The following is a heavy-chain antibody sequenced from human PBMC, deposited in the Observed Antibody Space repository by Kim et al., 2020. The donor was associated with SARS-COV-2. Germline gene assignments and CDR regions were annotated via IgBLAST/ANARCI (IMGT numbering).Heavy chain of an antibody. J-gene: IGHJ6*02. V-gene: IGHV3-30*04. CDR2: ISYDGSNK. CDR3: ARDSAVAGTRYYYGMDV. Sequence: GGSLRLFCAASGFTFSSYAMHWVRQAPGKGLEWVAVISYDGSNKYYADSVKGRFTISRDNSKNTLYLQMNSLRAEDTAVYYCARDSAVAGTRYYYGMDVWGQGTTVTVSS. D-gene: IGHD6-19*01. CDR1: GFTFSSYA.